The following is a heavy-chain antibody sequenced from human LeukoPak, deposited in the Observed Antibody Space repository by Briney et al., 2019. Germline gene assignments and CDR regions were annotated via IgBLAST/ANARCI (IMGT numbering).Heavy chain of an antibody. CDR3: ARDLPEKQLVPGPGGYGMDV. D-gene: IGHD6-13*01. Sequence: ASVKVSCKASGCTFTGYYMHWVRQAPGQGLEWMGWINPNSGGTNYAQKFQGWVTMTRDTSISTAYMELSRLRSDDTAVYYCARDLPEKQLVPGPGGYGMDVWGQGTTVTVSS. CDR2: INPNSGGT. V-gene: IGHV1-2*04. CDR1: GCTFTGYY. J-gene: IGHJ6*02.